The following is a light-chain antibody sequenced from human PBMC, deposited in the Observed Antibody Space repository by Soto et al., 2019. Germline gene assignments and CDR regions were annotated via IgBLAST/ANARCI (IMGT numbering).Light chain of an antibody. Sequence: VLTQPASVSGSPGQSIIISCTGTSGDVGGYNYVSWYQQYPGKVPKLMIYEVTYRPSGVSYRFSGSKSGNTASLTISGLQAEDEADYYCSSYTSSSTLVFGTGTKVTVL. CDR1: SGDVGGYNY. CDR3: SSYTSSSTLV. V-gene: IGLV2-14*01. J-gene: IGLJ1*01. CDR2: EVT.